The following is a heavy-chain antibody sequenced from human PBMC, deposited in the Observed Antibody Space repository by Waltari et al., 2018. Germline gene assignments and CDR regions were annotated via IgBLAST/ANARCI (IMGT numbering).Heavy chain of an antibody. D-gene: IGHD1-1*01. CDR2: INHSGST. Sequence: QVQLQQWGAGLLKPSETLSLTCAVYGGSFSGSYWSWLRQPPGKGLEWIGEINHSGSTNYNPSLKSRVTISVDTSKNQFSLKLSSVTAADTAVYYCARGRSPRSAPRNPRLYYFDYWGQGTLVTVSS. CDR1: GGSFSGSY. CDR3: ARGRSPRSAPRNPRLYYFDY. J-gene: IGHJ4*02. V-gene: IGHV4-34*01.